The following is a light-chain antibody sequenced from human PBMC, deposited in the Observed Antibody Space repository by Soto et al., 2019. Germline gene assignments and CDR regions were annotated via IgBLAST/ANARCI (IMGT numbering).Light chain of an antibody. CDR3: QQSYSSLYT. Sequence: DIQMTQSPSSLSASVGDRVTITCRASQIINTYLNWYQQKPGKPPKLLICGASSLRRGVPSRFSRTGSGTDFTLTINSLQPDDFATYYCQQSYSSLYTFGKGTKLDIK. J-gene: IGKJ2*01. CDR1: QIINTY. CDR2: GAS. V-gene: IGKV1-39*01.